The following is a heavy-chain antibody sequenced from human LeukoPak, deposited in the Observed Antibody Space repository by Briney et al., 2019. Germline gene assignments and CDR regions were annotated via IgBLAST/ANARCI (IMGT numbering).Heavy chain of an antibody. CDR2: IYSGDST. J-gene: IGHJ4*02. CDR3: AKHDYGDPVGNFDY. CDR1: GFTVSSNY. V-gene: IGHV3-53*01. Sequence: GGSLRLSCAASGFTVSSNYMSWVRQAPGKGLEWVSVIYSGDSTYYADSVKGRFTISRDNSKNTLSLQMNSLRAEDTAMYYCAKHDYGDPVGNFDYWGQGTLVTVSS. D-gene: IGHD4-17*01.